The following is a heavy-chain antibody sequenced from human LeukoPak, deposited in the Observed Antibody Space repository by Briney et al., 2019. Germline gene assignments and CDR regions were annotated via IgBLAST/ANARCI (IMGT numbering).Heavy chain of an antibody. J-gene: IGHJ5*02. CDR2: IYHGGSA. CDR3: ARYFSGGQFKWFDP. Sequence: SETLSLTCAVSGDSISSGGYSWSWIRQPAGKGLEWIGYIYHGGSAYYSPSLKSRANISVDKSKNQFSLKLSSVTAADTAVYYCARYFSGGQFKWFDPWGQGTLVTVSS. D-gene: IGHD1-26*01. V-gene: IGHV4-30-2*01. CDR1: GDSISSGGYS.